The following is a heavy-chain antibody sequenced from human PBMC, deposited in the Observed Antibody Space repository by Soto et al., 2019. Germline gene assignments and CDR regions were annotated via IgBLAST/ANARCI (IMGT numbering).Heavy chain of an antibody. Sequence: EVQLVESGGGLVQPGGSLRLSCAASGFTFSSYSMNWVRQAPGKGLEWVSYISSSSSTIYYADSVKGRFTISRDNAKNALYLQMNSLRDEDTAVYYCARDRGHYYDSSGYRYYYYDGMDVWGQGTTVTVSS. CDR1: GFTFSSYS. V-gene: IGHV3-48*02. D-gene: IGHD3-22*01. CDR2: ISSSSSTI. J-gene: IGHJ6*02. CDR3: ARDRGHYYDSSGYRYYYYDGMDV.